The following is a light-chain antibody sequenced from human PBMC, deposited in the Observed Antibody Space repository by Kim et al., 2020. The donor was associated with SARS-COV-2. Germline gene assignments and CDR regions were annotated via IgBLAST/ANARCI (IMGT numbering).Light chain of an antibody. J-gene: IGKJ4*01. CDR2: DAA. CDR1: HNIGIN. V-gene: IGKV3-11*01. CDR3: QQHSKWPPAPS. Sequence: EIVLTQSPATLSLSPGEGATLSCRASHNIGINLAWYQQTRGQAPRLLIYDAAIRATGIPDKFSGSGSGTDFTLTISSLDPEDFAIYFCQQHSKWPPAPSFVGGTKVDIK.